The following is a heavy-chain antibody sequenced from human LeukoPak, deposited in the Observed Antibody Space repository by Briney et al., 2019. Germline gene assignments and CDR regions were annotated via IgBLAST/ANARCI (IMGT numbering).Heavy chain of an antibody. CDR1: GFTVSNNY. J-gene: IGHJ6*03. D-gene: IGHD6-25*01. V-gene: IGHV3-53*01. Sequence: GGSLRLSCAASGFTVSNNYMSWVRQAPGKGLEWVSLMYSNSGTFYADSVKGRFTISRDNSKNTLYLQMNSLRVEDTAVYYCARGPPRPRYYYYYYYLDVWGKGTTVTISS. CDR2: MYSNSGT. CDR3: ARGPPRPRYYYYYYYLDV.